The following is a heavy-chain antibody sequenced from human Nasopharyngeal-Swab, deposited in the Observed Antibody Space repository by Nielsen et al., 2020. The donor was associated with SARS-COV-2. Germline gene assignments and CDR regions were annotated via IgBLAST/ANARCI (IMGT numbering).Heavy chain of an antibody. CDR3: SGGNYTLYY. J-gene: IGHJ4*02. CDR2: IRSRDNFDAP. D-gene: IGHD5-24*01. CDR1: GFTFSGSG. Sequence: GESLKLSCAASGFTFSGSGVHLVRQAPGKGLEWVGQIRSRDNFDAPAYAASIQGRFTISRDDSKNTAYLQMNSLKTEDTAVYYCSGGNYTLYYWGQGTLVTVSS. V-gene: IGHV3-73*01.